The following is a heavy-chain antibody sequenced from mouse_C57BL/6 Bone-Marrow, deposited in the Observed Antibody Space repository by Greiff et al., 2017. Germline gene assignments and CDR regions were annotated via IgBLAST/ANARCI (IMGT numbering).Heavy chain of an antibody. J-gene: IGHJ3*01. Sequence: EVKLVESGGGLVQPKGSLKLSCAASGFTFNTYAMPWVRQAPGKGLEWVARIRSKSSNYATYYADSVKDSFTITRDDSQSMLYLQMNNLKTEDTAMDYCVRDYGPQRGFAYWGQGTLVTVSA. CDR3: VRDYGPQRGFAY. D-gene: IGHD1-1*02. CDR1: GFTFNTYA. V-gene: IGHV10-3*01. CDR2: IRSKSSNYAT.